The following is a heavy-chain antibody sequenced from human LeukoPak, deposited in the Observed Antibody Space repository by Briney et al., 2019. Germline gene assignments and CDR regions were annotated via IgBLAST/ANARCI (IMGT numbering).Heavy chain of an antibody. V-gene: IGHV4-34*01. CDR1: GGSFSGYY. Sequence: PSETLSLTCAVYGGSFSGYYWSWIRQPPGKGLEWIGEINHSGSTNYNPSLKSRVTISVDTSKNQFSLKLSSVTAADTAVYYCAREPYCGGDCYSVDDAFDIWGQGTMVTVSS. D-gene: IGHD2-21*02. J-gene: IGHJ3*02. CDR3: AREPYCGGDCYSVDDAFDI. CDR2: INHSGST.